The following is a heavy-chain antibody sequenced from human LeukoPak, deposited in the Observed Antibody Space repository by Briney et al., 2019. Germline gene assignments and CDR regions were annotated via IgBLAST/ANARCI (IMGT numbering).Heavy chain of an antibody. CDR2: ISSSSSTI. V-gene: IGHV3-48*02. D-gene: IGHD6-13*01. Sequence: GGSLRLSCAASGFTFSSYSMNWVRQAPGKGLEWVSYISSSSSTIYYADSVKGRFTISRDNAKNSLYLQMNSLRDEDTAVYYCARDRQLDPDHYGMDVWGQGTLVTVSS. J-gene: IGHJ6*02. CDR3: ARDRQLDPDHYGMDV. CDR1: GFTFSSYS.